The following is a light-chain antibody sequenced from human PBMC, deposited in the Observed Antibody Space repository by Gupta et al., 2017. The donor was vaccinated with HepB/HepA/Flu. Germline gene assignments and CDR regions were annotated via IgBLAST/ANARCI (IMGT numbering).Light chain of an antibody. CDR3: QQYGT. V-gene: IGKV1-5*03. CDR2: KAS. J-gene: IGKJ1*01. CDR1: QSISSW. Sequence: IQMTQSPSTLSASVGDTVTITCRASQSISSWLAWYQQKPGKAPKLLIYKASTLESGVPSRFSGGGSGTEFTLTISSLQPDDFATYYCQQYGTFGQGTKVEI.